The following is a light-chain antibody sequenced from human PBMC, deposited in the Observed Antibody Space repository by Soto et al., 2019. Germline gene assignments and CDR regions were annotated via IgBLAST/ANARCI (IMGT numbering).Light chain of an antibody. J-gene: IGKJ2*02. CDR3: QQSYSTPRT. CDR1: QSISTY. V-gene: IGKV1-39*01. CDR2: AAS. Sequence: DIQMTLSPSSLSASVGDRVTITCRASQSISTYLNWYQQKVGKAPKLLMYAASSLQRGVPSRFSGSGSGTDFTLTISSLQPEDFATYYCQQSYSTPRTFGQGTKREIK.